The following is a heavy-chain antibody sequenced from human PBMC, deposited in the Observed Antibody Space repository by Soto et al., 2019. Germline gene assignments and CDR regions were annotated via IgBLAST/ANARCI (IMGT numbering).Heavy chain of an antibody. V-gene: IGHV4-34*01. CDR3: ARFSGSYNDRYFDY. D-gene: IGHD1-26*01. CDR1: GESFSGYY. Sequence: SETLSLTCAVYGESFSGYYWSWIRQPPGKGLEWIGEINRSRSTNHNPSLTSRVTISVDTSNNQFSLNVKSVTATDTAVYYCARFSGSYNDRYFDYWSQGTLVTVSS. CDR2: INRSRST. J-gene: IGHJ4*02.